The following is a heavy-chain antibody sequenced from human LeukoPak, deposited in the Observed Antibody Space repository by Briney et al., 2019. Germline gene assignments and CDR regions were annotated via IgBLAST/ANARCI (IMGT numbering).Heavy chain of an antibody. D-gene: IGHD3-22*01. J-gene: IGHJ4*02. CDR1: GYTFTSYA. Sequence: ASVKVSCKASGYTFTSYAMHWVRQAPGQRLEWMGWINAGNGNTKYSQKFQGRVTITRDTSASTAYMELSSLRSEDTAVYYCVRDPTYYYDSSGYSNGDYWGQGTLVTVSS. CDR3: VRDPTYYYDSSGYSNGDY. V-gene: IGHV1-3*01. CDR2: INAGNGNT.